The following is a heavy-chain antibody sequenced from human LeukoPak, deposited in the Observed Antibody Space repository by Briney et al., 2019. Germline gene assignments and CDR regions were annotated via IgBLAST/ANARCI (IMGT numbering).Heavy chain of an antibody. D-gene: IGHD5-18*01. CDR2: IWYDGSNK. CDR1: GFTFSSYG. J-gene: IGHJ4*02. CDR3: AMWIQVWKFDY. V-gene: IGHV3-33*01. Sequence: GGSLRLSCAASGFTFSSYGMHWVRQAPGKGLEWVAVIWYDGSNKYYADSVKGRFTISRDNTKNTVYLQMNSLRAEDTAVYYCAMWIQVWKFDYWGQGTLVTVSS.